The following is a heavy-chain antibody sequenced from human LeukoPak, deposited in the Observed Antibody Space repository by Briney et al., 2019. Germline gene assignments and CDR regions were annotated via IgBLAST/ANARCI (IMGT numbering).Heavy chain of an antibody. V-gene: IGHV3-64*01. CDR1: GFTFSSYA. J-gene: IGHJ3*02. Sequence: PGGSLRLSCAASGFTFSSYAMHWVRQAPGKGLEYVSAISSNGGSTYYANSVKGRFTISRDNSKNTLYLQMGSLRAEDMAVYYCARDWSKGAFDIWGQGTMVTVSS. CDR3: ARDWSKGAFDI. CDR2: ISSNGGST.